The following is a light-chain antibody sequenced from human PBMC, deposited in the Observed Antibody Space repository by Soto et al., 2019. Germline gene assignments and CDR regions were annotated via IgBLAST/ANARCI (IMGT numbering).Light chain of an antibody. V-gene: IGKV3-11*01. Sequence: EIVLTQSPATLSLSPGERRTLHCRASESVTDYLAWYQQKPGQAPRLLVYDVSYRAAGIPTRFSGGGSGTDFTLTISNVEPEDFAVYYCQQRSDWPWTFGQGTKVDIK. J-gene: IGKJ1*01. CDR3: QQRSDWPWT. CDR1: ESVTDY. CDR2: DVS.